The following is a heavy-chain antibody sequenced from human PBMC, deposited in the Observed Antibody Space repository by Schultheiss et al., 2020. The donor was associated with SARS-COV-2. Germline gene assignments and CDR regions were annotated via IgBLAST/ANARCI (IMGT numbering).Heavy chain of an antibody. Sequence: ASVKVSCKASGGTFSSYAISWVRQAPGQGLEWMGWINPNSGGTNYAQKFQGRVTMTTDTSTSTAYMEVSSLRSEDTAVYYCARDRIVVAGTWGQGTLVTVSS. CDR3: ARDRIVVAGT. J-gene: IGHJ5*02. CDR2: INPNSGGT. D-gene: IGHD6-19*01. CDR1: GGTFSSYA. V-gene: IGHV1-18*01.